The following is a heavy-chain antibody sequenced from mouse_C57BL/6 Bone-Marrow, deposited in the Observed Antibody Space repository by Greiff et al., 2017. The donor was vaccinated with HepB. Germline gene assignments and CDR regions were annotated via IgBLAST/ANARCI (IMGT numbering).Heavy chain of an antibody. CDR1: GYTFTDYY. D-gene: IGHD4-1*01. CDR3: AREGLTGPYYFDY. V-gene: IGHV1-26*01. J-gene: IGHJ2*01. CDR2: INPNNGGT. Sequence: VQLQQSGPELVKPGASVKISCKASGYTFTDYYMNWVKQSHGKSLEWIGDINPNNGGTSYNQKFKGKATLTVDKSSSTAYMELRSLTSEDSAVYYCAREGLTGPYYFDYWGQGTTLTVSS.